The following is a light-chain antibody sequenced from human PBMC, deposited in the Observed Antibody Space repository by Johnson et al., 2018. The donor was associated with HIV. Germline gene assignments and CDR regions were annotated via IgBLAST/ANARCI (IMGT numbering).Light chain of an antibody. CDR1: YSNIGNNY. CDR3: GAWDSGLAACV. V-gene: IGLV1-51*01. CDR2: DND. J-gene: IGLJ1*01. Sequence: QSVLTQPPSVSAAPGQKVTISCSGSYSNIGNNYVSWYQQLPGTAPKLLIYDNDKRPSGIPDRFSGSRSGTSATLGITGLQSGDEADYYCGAWDSGLAACVVGTGTQVTVL.